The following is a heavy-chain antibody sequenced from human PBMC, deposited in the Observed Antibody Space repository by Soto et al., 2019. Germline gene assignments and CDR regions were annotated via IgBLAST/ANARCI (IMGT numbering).Heavy chain of an antibody. CDR1: GETLNSNP. CDR2: IVPLSDRT. V-gene: IGHV1-69*01. J-gene: IGHJ4*02. CDR3: ARKSGRDCQSGGGCYSLDV. Sequence: QVQLVQSGAEVKKPGSSLKVSCKVFGETLNSNPIGWVRQAPGQGLEWVGGIVPLSDRTNYAQELQGRVTVTAYGSTSTVYMALSNLKSDDTAVYYCARKSGRDCQSGGGCYSLDVWGQGSLITVSS. D-gene: IGHD2-15*01.